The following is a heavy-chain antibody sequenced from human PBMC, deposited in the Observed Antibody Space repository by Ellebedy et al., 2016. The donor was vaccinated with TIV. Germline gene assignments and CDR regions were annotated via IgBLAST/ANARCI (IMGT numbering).Heavy chain of an antibody. CDR2: INPSGGST. CDR1: GYTFTSYY. V-gene: IGHV1-46*01. CDR3: AREGVGATGNDAFDI. J-gene: IGHJ3*02. D-gene: IGHD1-26*01. Sequence: AASVKVSCKASGYTFTSYYMHWVRQAPGQGLEWMGIINPSGGSTSYAQKFQGRVTITADKSTSTAYMELSSLRSEDTAVYYCAREGVGATGNDAFDIWGQGTMVTVSS.